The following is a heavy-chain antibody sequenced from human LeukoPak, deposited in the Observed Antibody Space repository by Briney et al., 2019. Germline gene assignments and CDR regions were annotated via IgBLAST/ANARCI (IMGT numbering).Heavy chain of an antibody. J-gene: IGHJ6*02. V-gene: IGHV3-74*01. D-gene: IGHD3-9*01. Sequence: GGSLRLSCEASGFTFSKYWMHWVRQAPGKGLVWVSRIRSDGRSTSYADSEKGRFTISRDNAKNTLHLQMNSLRAEDTAVYYCARDQSTISEATFAMDVWGQGTTVTVSS. CDR1: GFTFSKYW. CDR2: IRSDGRST. CDR3: ARDQSTISEATFAMDV.